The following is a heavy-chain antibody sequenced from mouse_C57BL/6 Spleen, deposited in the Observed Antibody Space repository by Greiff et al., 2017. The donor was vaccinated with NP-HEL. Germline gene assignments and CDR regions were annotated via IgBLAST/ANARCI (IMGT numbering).Heavy chain of an antibody. V-gene: IGHV1-81*01. Sequence: VQLQQSGAELARPGASVKLSCKASGYTFTSYGISWVKQRTGQGLEWIGEIYPRSGNTYYNEKFKGKATLTADTSSSTAYMELRSLTSEDSAVYFCAREAGTAQATGFAYWGQGTLVTVSA. CDR1: GYTFTSYG. CDR2: IYPRSGNT. CDR3: AREAGTAQATGFAY. D-gene: IGHD3-2*02. J-gene: IGHJ3*01.